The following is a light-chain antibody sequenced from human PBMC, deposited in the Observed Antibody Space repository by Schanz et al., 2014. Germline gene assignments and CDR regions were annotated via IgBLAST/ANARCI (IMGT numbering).Light chain of an antibody. V-gene: IGLV2-14*03. CDR2: DVS. CDR3: SSYTSSSTYVI. Sequence: QSALTQPASVSGSPGQSITISCTGTSSDVGRYNFVSWYQQHPDKAPKLMIYDVSNRPSGVSNRFSGSKSGNTASLTISGLQAEDEADYFCSSYTSSSTYVIFGGGTKLTVL. J-gene: IGLJ2*01. CDR1: SSDVGRYNF.